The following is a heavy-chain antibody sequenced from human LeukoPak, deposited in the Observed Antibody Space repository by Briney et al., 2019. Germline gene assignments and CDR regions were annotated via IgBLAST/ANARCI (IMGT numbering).Heavy chain of an antibody. J-gene: IGHJ4*02. CDR3: AHRPSDYDSGGYPKYYFDY. CDR2: IYWDEDK. V-gene: IGHV2-5*02. D-gene: IGHD3-22*01. CDR1: GFSLSTTGVG. Sequence: SGPTLVKPTQTLTLTCTFSGFSLSTTGVGVGWIRQPPGKALEWLALIYWDEDKHYSPSLKSRLTITKDTSKTQVVLTVSNMDPVDTATYYCAHRPSDYDSGGYPKYYFDYWGQGTLVTVSS.